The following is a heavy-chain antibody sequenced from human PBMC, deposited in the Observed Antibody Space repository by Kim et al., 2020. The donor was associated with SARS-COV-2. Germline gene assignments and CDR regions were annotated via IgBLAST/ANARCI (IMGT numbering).Heavy chain of an antibody. CDR1: GFTFSSYA. Sequence: GGSLRLSCAASGFTFSSYAMSWVRQAPGKGLEWVSGISGSGGSTYYADSVKGRFTISRDNSKNTLYLQMNSLRAEDTAVYYCAAPYCSGGSCQRYGFDPWGQGTLVTVSS. CDR2: ISGSGGST. CDR3: AAPYCSGGSCQRYGFDP. D-gene: IGHD2-15*01. V-gene: IGHV3-23*01. J-gene: IGHJ5*02.